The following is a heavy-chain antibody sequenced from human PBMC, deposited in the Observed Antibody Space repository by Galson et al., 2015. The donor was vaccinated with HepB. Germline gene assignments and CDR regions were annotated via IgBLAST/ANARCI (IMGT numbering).Heavy chain of an antibody. CDR2: ISGSGGST. J-gene: IGHJ5*02. V-gene: IGHV3-23*01. Sequence: SLRLSCAASGFTFGSYRMNWVRQAPGKGLEWVSAISGSGGSTYYADSVKGRFTISRDNSKNTLYLQMNSLRAEDTAVYYCAFDVVVPAATPFDPWGQGTLVTVSS. CDR3: AFDVVVPAATPFDP. CDR1: GFTFGSYR. D-gene: IGHD2-2*01.